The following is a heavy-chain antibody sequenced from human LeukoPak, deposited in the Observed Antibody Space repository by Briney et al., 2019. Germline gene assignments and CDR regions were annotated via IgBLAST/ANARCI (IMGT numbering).Heavy chain of an antibody. CDR1: GYTFTSYG. D-gene: IGHD3-10*01. Sequence: AAVNVSFTASGYTFTSYGISWVRQAPGQGLEGMGWISAYNGNTNYAQKLQGRVTMTTDTSTSTAYMELRSLRSDDTAVYYCASKAGDYWGQGTLVTVSS. J-gene: IGHJ4*02. V-gene: IGHV1-18*01. CDR3: ASKAGDY. CDR2: ISAYNGNT.